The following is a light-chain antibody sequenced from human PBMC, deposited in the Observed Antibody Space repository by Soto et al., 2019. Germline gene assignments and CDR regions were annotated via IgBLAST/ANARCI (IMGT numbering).Light chain of an antibody. J-gene: IGKJ1*01. CDR3: QQRQRT. V-gene: IGKV3-11*01. CDR2: DAS. CDR1: QSVSSY. Sequence: EIVLTQSPATLPLSPGERATLSCRASQSVSSYLAWYQQKPGQAPRLLIYDASNRATGIPARFSGSGSGTDFTLTISSLEPEDFAVYYCQQRQRTFGQGTKVEIK.